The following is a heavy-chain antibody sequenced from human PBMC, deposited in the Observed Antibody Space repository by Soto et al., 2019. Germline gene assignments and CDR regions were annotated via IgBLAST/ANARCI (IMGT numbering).Heavy chain of an antibody. V-gene: IGHV1-24*01. CDR3: ALGLRYSGSYYVY. Sequence: ASVKVSCKVFGYTLTELPMHWVRQAPGKGLEWMGSFDPEDGETIYAQQFQGRLTMTEDTSTDTAYMELRSLRSDDTAVYYCALGLRYSGSYYVYWG. J-gene: IGHJ4*03. D-gene: IGHD1-26*01. CDR1: GYTLTELP. CDR2: FDPEDGET.